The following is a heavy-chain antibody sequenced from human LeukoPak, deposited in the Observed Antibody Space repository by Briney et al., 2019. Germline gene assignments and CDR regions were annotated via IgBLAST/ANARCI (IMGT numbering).Heavy chain of an antibody. CDR3: ARNVVVVAAREYYFDY. CDR1: GGSISSGGYS. J-gene: IGHJ4*02. Sequence: PSQTLSLTCAVSGGSISSGGYSWSWIRQPQGKGLEWIGYIYHSGSTYYNPSLKSRVTISVDRSKNQFSLKLSSVTAADTAVYYCARNVVVVAAREYYFDYWGQGTLVTVSS. V-gene: IGHV4-30-2*01. D-gene: IGHD2-15*01. CDR2: IYHSGST.